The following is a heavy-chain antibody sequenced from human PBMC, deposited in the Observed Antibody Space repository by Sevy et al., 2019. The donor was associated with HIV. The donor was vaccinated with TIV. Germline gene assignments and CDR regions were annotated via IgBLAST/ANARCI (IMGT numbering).Heavy chain of an antibody. CDR2: ISYDGRNK. D-gene: IGHD3-9*01. Sequence: GGSLRPSCAVSGIIFTTSGMHWVRQAPGKGLEWVAVISYDGRNKFYGDSVKGRFTISRDNSKNILYLQMNSLRAEDTAVYYCAKDFTGYNGMDVWGQGTMVTVSS. V-gene: IGHV3-30*18. CDR3: AKDFTGYNGMDV. CDR1: GIIFTTSG. J-gene: IGHJ6*02.